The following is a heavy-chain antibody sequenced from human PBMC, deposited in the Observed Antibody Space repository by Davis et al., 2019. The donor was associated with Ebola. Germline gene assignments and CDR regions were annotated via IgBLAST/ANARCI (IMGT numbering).Heavy chain of an antibody. D-gene: IGHD1-7*01. Sequence: GGSLRLSCAASGFTVSSNYMSWVRQAPGKGLEWVSIIYSTSRTYYAGSVKGRFTISRDHSKNTLYLQMHSLTVEDTAVYYCARDQDGPGPTVDYWGQGALVTVSS. CDR3: ARDQDGPGPTVDY. V-gene: IGHV3-66*01. CDR2: IYSTSRT. CDR1: GFTVSSNY. J-gene: IGHJ4*02.